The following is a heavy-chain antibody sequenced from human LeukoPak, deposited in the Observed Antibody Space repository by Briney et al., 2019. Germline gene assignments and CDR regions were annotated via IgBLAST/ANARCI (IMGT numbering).Heavy chain of an antibody. J-gene: IGHJ6*03. CDR1: GGTFSSYA. V-gene: IGHV1-69*05. D-gene: IGHD3-10*01. Sequence: SVKVSCKASGGTFSSYAISWVRQAPGHGLEWMGGIIPIFGTANYAQKFQGRVTITTDESTSTAYMELSSLRSEDTAVYYCARALWFGEFPPYYYYYMDVWGKGTTVTVSS. CDR2: IIPIFGTA. CDR3: ARALWFGEFPPYYYYYMDV.